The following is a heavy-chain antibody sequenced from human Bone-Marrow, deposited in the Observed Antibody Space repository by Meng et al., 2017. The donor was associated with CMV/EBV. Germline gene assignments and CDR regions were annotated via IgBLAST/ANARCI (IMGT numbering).Heavy chain of an antibody. CDR3: ARELTGFDY. CDR1: GFTFSSYA. V-gene: IGHV3-23*01. Sequence: GESLKISCAASGFTFSSYAMSWVRQAPGKGLEWVSAISGSGGSTYYADSVKGRFTISRDNSKNTLYLQMNSLRAEDTAVYYCARELTGFDYWGQGTLVTVSS. D-gene: IGHD3-9*01. CDR2: ISGSGGST. J-gene: IGHJ4*02.